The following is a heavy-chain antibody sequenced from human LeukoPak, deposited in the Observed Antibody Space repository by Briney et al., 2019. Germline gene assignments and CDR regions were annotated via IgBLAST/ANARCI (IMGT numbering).Heavy chain of an antibody. CDR2: ISYDGSNK. J-gene: IGHJ5*02. V-gene: IGHV3-30*18. CDR3: AKSYSTFFNWFDP. Sequence: GSLRLSCAASGFTFSSYGMHWVRQAPGKGLEWVAVISYDGSNKYYADSVKGRFTISRDNSKNMLYLQMNSLRAEDTAVYYCAKSYSTFFNWFDPWGQGTLVTVSS. CDR1: GFTFSSYG. D-gene: IGHD6-13*01.